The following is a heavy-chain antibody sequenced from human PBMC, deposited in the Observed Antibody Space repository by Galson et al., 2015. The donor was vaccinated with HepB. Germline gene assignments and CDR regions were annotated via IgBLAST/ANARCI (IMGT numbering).Heavy chain of an antibody. D-gene: IGHD2-15*01. CDR3: TKALGGGSKSVSDY. CDR2: IGGSGGYT. Sequence: SLRLSCAASGFTFSNYAMAWVRQAPGKGLAWVSTIGGSGGYTAYTDSVKGRFTISRDNSKTTLYLQMNDLRADDTAVYYCTKALGGGSKSVSDYRGQGTLVTVSS. J-gene: IGHJ4*02. CDR1: GFTFSNYA. V-gene: IGHV3-23*01.